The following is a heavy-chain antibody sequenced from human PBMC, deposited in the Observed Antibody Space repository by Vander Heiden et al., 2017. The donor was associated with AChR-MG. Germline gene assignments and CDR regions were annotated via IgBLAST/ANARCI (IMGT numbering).Heavy chain of an antibody. V-gene: IGHV1-69*01. CDR2: IIPIFGTA. CDR1: AGTFSSYA. J-gene: IGHJ6*02. CDR3: AKSVVVVAATHYYYGMDV. Sequence: QVQLVQSGAEVKKPGSSVKVSCKASAGTFSSYALSWVRQAPGQGLGWMGGIIPIFGTASYAQKFQGRVTITADESTSTAYMELSSLRSEDTAVYYCAKSVVVVAATHYYYGMDVWGQGTTVTVSS. D-gene: IGHD2-15*01.